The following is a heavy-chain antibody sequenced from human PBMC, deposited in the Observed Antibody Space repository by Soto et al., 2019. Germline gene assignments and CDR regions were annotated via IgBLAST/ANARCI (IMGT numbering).Heavy chain of an antibody. J-gene: IGHJ4*02. CDR3: ARRWGEGRVDY. Sequence: SETLSLTCAVSGDSITSSNWWTLVRQPPGKGLEWIGEIYHSGSTNYNPSLKSRLTISLDKSENHFSLKLSSVTAADTAVYYCARRWGEGRVDYWGQGTLVTVSS. CDR1: GDSITSSNW. CDR2: IYHSGST. D-gene: IGHD3-10*01. V-gene: IGHV4-4*02.